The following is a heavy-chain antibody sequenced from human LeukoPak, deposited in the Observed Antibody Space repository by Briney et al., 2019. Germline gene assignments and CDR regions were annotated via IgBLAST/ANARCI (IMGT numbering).Heavy chain of an antibody. CDR3: ARVYEWLRFSGFDP. CDR2: IYYSGRT. D-gene: IGHD5-12*01. CDR1: GDSISSYY. Sequence: SETLSLTCTVSGDSISSYYWTWIRQPPGKGLEWIGYIYYSGRTNYNPSLKSRVTISVDTSKNHLSLILSSVTAADTAVYYCARVYEWLRFSGFDPWGQGTLVTVSS. J-gene: IGHJ5*02. V-gene: IGHV4-59*01.